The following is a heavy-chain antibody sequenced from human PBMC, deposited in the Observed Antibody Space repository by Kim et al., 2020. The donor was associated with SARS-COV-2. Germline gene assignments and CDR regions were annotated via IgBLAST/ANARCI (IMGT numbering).Heavy chain of an antibody. J-gene: IGHJ4*02. Sequence: GGSLRLSCAASGFTFSSYGMHWVRQAPGKGLEWVAVISYDGSNKYYADSVKGRFTISRDNSKNTLYLQMNSLRAEDTAVYYCARDGSNYYDSSAHDYWGQGTLVTVSS. CDR2: ISYDGSNK. CDR3: ARDGSNYYDSSAHDY. V-gene: IGHV3-33*05. D-gene: IGHD3-22*01. CDR1: GFTFSSYG.